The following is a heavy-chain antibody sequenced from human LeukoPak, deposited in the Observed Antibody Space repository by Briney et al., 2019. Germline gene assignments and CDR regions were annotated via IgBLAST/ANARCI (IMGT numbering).Heavy chain of an antibody. CDR3: AREGRRQRGIFSSVRYKRGDFDI. J-gene: IGHJ3*02. D-gene: IGHD6-19*01. V-gene: IGHV3-49*04. CDR2: IRSKASGETT. CDR1: GFTFGDHA. Sequence: GGSLRLSCTASGFTFGDHAVSWVRQAPGKGLEWVGFIRSKASGETTEYAASVKGRFAISRDDSKSIAYLQMNSLITEDTAVYYCAREGRRQRGIFSSVRYKRGDFDIWGQGTMVTVSS.